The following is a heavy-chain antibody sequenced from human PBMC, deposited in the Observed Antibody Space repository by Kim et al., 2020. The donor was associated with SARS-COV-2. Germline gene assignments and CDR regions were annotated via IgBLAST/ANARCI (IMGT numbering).Heavy chain of an antibody. Sequence: GGSLRLSCAASGFTFSSYGMHWVRQAPGKGLEWVAVIWYDGSNKYYADSVKGRFTISRDNSKNTLYLQMNSLRAEDTAVYYCARDQGYYDSSGYCFDYWGQGALVTVSS. CDR1: GFTFSSYG. CDR2: IWYDGSNK. V-gene: IGHV3-33*01. CDR3: ARDQGYYDSSGYCFDY. J-gene: IGHJ4*02. D-gene: IGHD3-22*01.